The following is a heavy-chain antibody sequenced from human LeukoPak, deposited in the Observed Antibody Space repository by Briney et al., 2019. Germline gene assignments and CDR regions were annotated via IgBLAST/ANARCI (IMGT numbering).Heavy chain of an antibody. V-gene: IGHV4-38-2*02. CDR1: GYSIRSDYY. Sequence: SETLSLTCTVSGYSIRSDYYWGWIRQPPGKGLEWMGGFYDSGTIYYNPSLKSRVTILVDMSKNQFFLKLSSVTAADTAVYFCARAVEGGYSSSSWGYYYYMDVWGKGTTVTVSS. CDR2: FYDSGTI. J-gene: IGHJ6*03. D-gene: IGHD6-6*01. CDR3: ARAVEGGYSSSSWGYYYYMDV.